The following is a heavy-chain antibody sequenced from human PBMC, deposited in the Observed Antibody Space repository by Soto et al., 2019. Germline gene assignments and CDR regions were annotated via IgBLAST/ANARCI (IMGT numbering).Heavy chain of an antibody. J-gene: IGHJ4*02. CDR2: IWYDGSNK. V-gene: IGHV3-33*01. CDR3: ARWGIAAGDY. Sequence: QVELVESGGGVVQPGGSLRLSCAASGFTFSSYGVHWVRQAPGKGLGWVAVIWYDGSNKYYADSAKGRFTISRDDSKNTLYLQMNSLRAEDTAVYYCARWGIAAGDYWGQGTLVTVSS. D-gene: IGHD6-13*01. CDR1: GFTFSSYG.